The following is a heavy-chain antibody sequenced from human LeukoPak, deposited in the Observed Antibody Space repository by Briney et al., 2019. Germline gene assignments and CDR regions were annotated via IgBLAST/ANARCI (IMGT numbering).Heavy chain of an antibody. J-gene: IGHJ4*02. CDR1: GFTFDGYT. CDR3: AAERQRYFDY. Sequence: GGSLRLSCAASGFTFDGYTMHWVRQAPGKGLEWVSLITHDGGSTFYADSVKGRFTISRDNSENSLSLQMNSLRSEDTALYFCAAERQRYFDYWGQGSLVTVSS. V-gene: IGHV3-43*01. CDR2: ITHDGGST.